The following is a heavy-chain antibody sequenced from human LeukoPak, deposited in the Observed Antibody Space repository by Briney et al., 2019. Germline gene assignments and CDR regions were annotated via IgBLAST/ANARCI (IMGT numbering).Heavy chain of an antibody. CDR2: IRYDGSNR. Sequence: PGGSLRLSCAASGFTFSSYGMHWVRQAPGKGLEWVAFIRYDGSNRYYPDSVKGRLTISRDNSKNTLYLQMNSLRAEDTAVYYCAQDAYDSSGYYGGAFDIWGQGTMVTVSS. V-gene: IGHV3-30*02. CDR1: GFTFSSYG. D-gene: IGHD3-22*01. J-gene: IGHJ3*02. CDR3: AQDAYDSSGYYGGAFDI.